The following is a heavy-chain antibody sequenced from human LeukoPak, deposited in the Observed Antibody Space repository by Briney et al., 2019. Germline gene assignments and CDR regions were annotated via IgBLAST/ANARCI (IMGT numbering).Heavy chain of an antibody. D-gene: IGHD3-3*01. Sequence: ASVKVSCKASGYTFTVYYIHWVRQAPGQGLEWVGIFNPSGDTTSYAQKFQGRVTMTRNTSISTAYMELSSLRSEDTAVYYCARGTSYYDFWSGYYMGYYYGMDVWGQGTTVTVSS. CDR3: ARGTSYYDFWSGYYMGYYYGMDV. CDR2: FNPSGDTT. J-gene: IGHJ6*02. V-gene: IGHV1-46*01. CDR1: GYTFTVYY.